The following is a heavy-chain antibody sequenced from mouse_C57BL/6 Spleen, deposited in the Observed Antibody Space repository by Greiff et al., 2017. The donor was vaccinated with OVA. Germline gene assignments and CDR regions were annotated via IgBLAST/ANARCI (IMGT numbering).Heavy chain of an antibody. CDR2: IYPGSGST. J-gene: IGHJ4*01. D-gene: IGHD4-1*01. CDR3: ARRVLTGHYYAMDY. Sequence: QVQLQQPGAELVKPGASVKMSCKASGYTFTSYWITWVKQRPGQGLEWIGDIYPGSGSTNYNEKFKSKATLTVDTSASTAYMQLSSLTSEDSAVYYCARRVLTGHYYAMDYWGQGTSVTVSS. CDR1: GYTFTSYW. V-gene: IGHV1-55*01.